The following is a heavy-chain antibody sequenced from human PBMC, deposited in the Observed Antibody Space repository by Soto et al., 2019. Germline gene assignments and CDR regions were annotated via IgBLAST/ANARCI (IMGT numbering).Heavy chain of an antibody. CDR1: GYTFSNYW. V-gene: IGHV5-10-1*01. J-gene: IGHJ6*02. CDR2: IDPSDSYT. Sequence: PGESLKISCKGSGYTFSNYWISWVRQMSGKGLEWMGRIDPSDSYTDYNPSFQGHVSILVDKSVNTAYLQWSSLKASDTAMYYCAIYYYYYYGMDVWGQGTTVTVSS. CDR3: AIYYYYYYGMDV. D-gene: IGHD3-3*02.